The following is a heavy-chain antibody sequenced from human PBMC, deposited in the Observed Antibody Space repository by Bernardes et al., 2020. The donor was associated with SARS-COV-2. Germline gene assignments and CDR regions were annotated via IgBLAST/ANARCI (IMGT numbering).Heavy chain of an antibody. CDR2: ISGSGGST. CDR1: DFIFSNYA. Sequence: GGSLRLSCAASDFIFSNYAMTWVRQAPGKGLEWVSAISGSGGSTYYADSVQGRFTISRDNSKNMLYLQMNSLRGEDAAVYYCAKDNFGRWYYAMDVWGQGTTVTVSS. J-gene: IGHJ6*01. V-gene: IGHV3-23*01. D-gene: IGHD3-16*01. CDR3: AKDNFGRWYYAMDV.